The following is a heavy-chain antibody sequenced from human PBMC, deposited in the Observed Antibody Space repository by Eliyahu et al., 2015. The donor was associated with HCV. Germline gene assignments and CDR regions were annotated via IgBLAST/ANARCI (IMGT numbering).Heavy chain of an antibody. CDR1: GFTFSDYG. J-gene: IGHJ5*02. D-gene: IGHD2-15*01. CDR3: AKMDCLGGHCYSPWFDP. Sequence: QVQLVESGGGVVQPGRSLRLSCAASGFTFSDYGIHWVRPAPGKGLEWVAVISYDGNNKYYADSVKGRFSISRDNSKNTLYLQMNSLRAEDTAIYYCAKMDCLGGHCYSPWFDPWGQGTLVTVSS. CDR2: ISYDGNNK. V-gene: IGHV3-30*18.